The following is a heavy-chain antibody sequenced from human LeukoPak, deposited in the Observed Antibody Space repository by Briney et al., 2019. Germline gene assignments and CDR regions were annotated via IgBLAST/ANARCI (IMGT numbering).Heavy chain of an antibody. CDR2: INPNSGDT. D-gene: IGHD3-16*01. J-gene: IGHJ4*02. Sequence: GASVKVSCKASGYTFTGYFIHWVRQPPGQGLEGMGWINPNSGDTNYAQKFQGRVSMTRDTSTRTAYLEVSSLRSDDTAVYYCARVWDLRERPFDYWGQGTLVTVSS. V-gene: IGHV1-2*02. CDR3: ARVWDLRERPFDY. CDR1: GYTFTGYF.